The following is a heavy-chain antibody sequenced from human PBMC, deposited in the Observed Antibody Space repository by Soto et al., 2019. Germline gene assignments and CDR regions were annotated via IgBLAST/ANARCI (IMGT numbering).Heavy chain of an antibody. V-gene: IGHV1-58*01. D-gene: IGHD2-15*01. CDR1: GFTFTSSA. CDR2: IGVGSGNT. CDR3: AAALNLLGYFSVVICDPAVNEMYAF. J-gene: IGHJ3*01. Sequence: RASVKVSCKASGFTFTSSAVHWVRQARGQRLEWIGWIGVGSGNTNYAQKFQERVTMPRDMSTSTAYMELSSLRSEDTAVYYCAAALNLLGYFSVVICDPAVNEMYAF.